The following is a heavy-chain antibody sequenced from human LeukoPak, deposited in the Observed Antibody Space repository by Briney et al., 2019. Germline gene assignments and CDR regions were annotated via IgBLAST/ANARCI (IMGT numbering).Heavy chain of an antibody. J-gene: IGHJ3*01. CDR3: AREAGDNTYNV. Sequence: ASVNVSCKASRYTFTDYYMHWVRQAPGQGLEWMGWINPKNGETRYEQNFQGRVTMTRDTSITTAYMELSRLRSDDTAVYYCAREAGDNTYNVWGQGTMVTVSS. CDR2: INPKNGET. CDR1: RYTFTDYY. D-gene: IGHD7-27*01. V-gene: IGHV1-2*02.